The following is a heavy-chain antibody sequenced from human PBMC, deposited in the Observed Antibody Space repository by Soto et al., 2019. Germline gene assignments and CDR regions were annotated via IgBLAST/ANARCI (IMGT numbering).Heavy chain of an antibody. CDR2: IYWNDDK. Sequence: QITLKESGPTLVKPTQTLTLTCTFSGFSLSTSGVGVGWIRQPPGKALEWLALIYWNDDKRYSPSLKSRLTITKDTSKNQVVLTMTNMDPVDTATYYCAHSRIQLWTIYWYFDLWGRGTLVTVSS. J-gene: IGHJ2*01. CDR1: GFSLSTSGVG. D-gene: IGHD5-18*01. V-gene: IGHV2-5*01. CDR3: AHSRIQLWTIYWYFDL.